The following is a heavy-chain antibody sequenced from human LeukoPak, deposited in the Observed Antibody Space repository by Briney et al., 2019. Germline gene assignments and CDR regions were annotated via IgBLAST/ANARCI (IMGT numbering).Heavy chain of an antibody. CDR3: ARIPDTTSYYYARRYFDY. J-gene: IGHJ4*02. V-gene: IGHV3-23*01. Sequence: GGSLRLSCVASGFTFSTYGMSWVRQAPGKGLEWVSAISGSGGSTYYADSVKGRFTISRDNAKNLLYLQMNSLRAEDTAVYYCARIPDTTSYYYARRYFDYWGQGTLVTVSS. D-gene: IGHD3-22*01. CDR1: GFTFSTYG. CDR2: ISGSGGST.